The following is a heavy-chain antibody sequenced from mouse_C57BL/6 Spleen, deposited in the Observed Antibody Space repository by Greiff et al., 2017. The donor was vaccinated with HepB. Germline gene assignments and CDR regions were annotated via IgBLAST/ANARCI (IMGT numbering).Heavy chain of an antibody. J-gene: IGHJ4*01. CDR1: GFNIKDDY. D-gene: IGHD1-1*01. V-gene: IGHV14-4*01. CDR3: TTRGYGSSYDAMDY. CDR2: IDPENGDT. Sequence: VQLQQSGAELVRPGASVKLSCTASGFNIKDDYMHWVKQRPEQGLEWIGWIDPENGDTEYASKFQGKATITADTSSNTAYLQLSSLTSEDTAVYYGTTRGYGSSYDAMDYWGQGTSVTVSS.